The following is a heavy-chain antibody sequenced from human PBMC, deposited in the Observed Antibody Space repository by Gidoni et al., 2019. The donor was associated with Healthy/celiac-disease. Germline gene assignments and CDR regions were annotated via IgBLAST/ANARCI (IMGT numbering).Heavy chain of an antibody. CDR1: GFTFSSYA. CDR3: AKPYLDAFDI. V-gene: IGHV3-23*01. CDR2: ISGSSGST. J-gene: IGHJ3*02. Sequence: EVQLLASGGGLVQPGGSLRLSCEASGFTFSSYAMSWVRQAPGKGLAWVSSISGSSGSTYYADSVKGRFTISRDNSKNTLYLQMNSLRAEDTAVYYCAKPYLDAFDIWGQGTMVTVSS.